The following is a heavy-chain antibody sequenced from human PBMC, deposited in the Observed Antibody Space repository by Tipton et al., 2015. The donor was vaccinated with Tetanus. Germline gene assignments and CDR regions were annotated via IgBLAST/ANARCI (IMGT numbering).Heavy chain of an antibody. Sequence: SLRLSCAASGFMFSNYAMSWVRQAPGKGLEWVSSISGIVSTTYYADSVKGRFTISRDNSKNTLYLQMSSLRAEDTAVYYCAREADCSGGSCFSGDFDNWGQGTQVTVSS. CDR1: GFMFSNYA. D-gene: IGHD2-15*01. CDR2: ISGIVSTT. J-gene: IGHJ4*02. V-gene: IGHV3-23*01. CDR3: AREADCSGGSCFSGDFDN.